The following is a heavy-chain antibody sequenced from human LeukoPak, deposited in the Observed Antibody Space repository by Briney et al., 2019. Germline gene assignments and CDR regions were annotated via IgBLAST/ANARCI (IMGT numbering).Heavy chain of an antibody. CDR3: ARDLGQYYFDY. J-gene: IGHJ4*02. V-gene: IGHV3-30*04. CDR1: GFTFSSYA. D-gene: IGHD4-11*01. Sequence: PGRSLRLSCAASGFTFSSYAMHWVRQAPGKGLEWVAVISYDGRNKYYADSVKGRFTISRDNSKNTLYLQMNSLRAEDTAVYYCARDLGQYYFDYWGQGTLVTVSS. CDR2: ISYDGRNK.